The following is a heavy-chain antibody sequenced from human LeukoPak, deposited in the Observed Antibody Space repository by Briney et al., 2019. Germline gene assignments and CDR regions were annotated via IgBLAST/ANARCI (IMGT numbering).Heavy chain of an antibody. CDR3: AKDLDSGYGIQSDC. J-gene: IGHJ4*02. CDR1: GFTFRNYA. Sequence: QPGGSLRLSCAASGFTFRNYAMSWVRQAPGKGLEWVAHISGSGGTTSYADSVKGRFTISRDTSTNTLFLQMDSLRADDTAVFYCAKDLDSGYGIQSDCWGQGTLVTVSS. V-gene: IGHV3-23*01. D-gene: IGHD5-12*01. CDR2: ISGSGGTT.